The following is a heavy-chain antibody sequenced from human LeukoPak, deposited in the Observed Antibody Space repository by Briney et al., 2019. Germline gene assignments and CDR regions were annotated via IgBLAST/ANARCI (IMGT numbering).Heavy chain of an antibody. J-gene: IGHJ4*02. D-gene: IGHD5-18*01. CDR3: ASLDTAAIRTWGY. CDR2: IKKSGSET. V-gene: IGHV3-7*01. Sequence: GGSLTLSCAASGFPFSPDWMSWVRQAPGKGLEWVAMIKKSGSETHYVDSVKGRFTISRDSARNSLYLQMNSLKADDTAVYYCASLDTAAIRTWGYWGQGTLVTVSS. CDR1: GFPFSPDW.